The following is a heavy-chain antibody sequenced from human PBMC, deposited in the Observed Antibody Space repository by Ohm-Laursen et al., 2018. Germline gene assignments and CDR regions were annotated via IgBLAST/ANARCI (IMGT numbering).Heavy chain of an antibody. J-gene: IGHJ5*02. CDR2: INHSRST. V-gene: IGHV4-34*01. CDR3: ARTSYAGYYYWFDP. D-gene: IGHD3-22*01. CDR1: GGSFSGYY. Sequence: SDTLSLTCAVYGGSFSGYYWNWIRQPPGKGLEWIGEINHSRSTKYNSSFKSRVTISVDTSKNQFSLKLSSVTAADTAVYYCARTSYAGYYYWFDPWGQGTLVTVSS.